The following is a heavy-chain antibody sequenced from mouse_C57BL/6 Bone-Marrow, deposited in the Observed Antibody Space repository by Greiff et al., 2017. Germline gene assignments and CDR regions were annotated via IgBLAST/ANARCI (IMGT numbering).Heavy chain of an antibody. J-gene: IGHJ3*01. V-gene: IGHV1-19*01. CDR3: ARPYYYGSSYVFAY. CDR1: GYTFTDYY. Sequence: EVQLQQSGPVLVKPGASVKMSCKASGYTFTDYYMNWVKQSHGKSLEWIGVINPYNGGTSYNQKFKGKATLTVDKSSSTAYMELNSLTSEDSAVXDCARPYYYGSSYVFAYWGQGTLVTVSA. CDR2: INPYNGGT. D-gene: IGHD1-1*01.